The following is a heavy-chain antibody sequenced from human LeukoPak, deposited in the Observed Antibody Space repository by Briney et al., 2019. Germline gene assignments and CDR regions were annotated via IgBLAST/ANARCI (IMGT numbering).Heavy chain of an antibody. V-gene: IGHV1-24*01. Sequence: GASVKVSCKVSGYTLTQLSMHWVRQAPGKGLEWRGGFDPEDGETIYAQKFQGRVTMTEDTSTDTAYMELSSLRSEDTAVYYCATLKRGYSYIFDYWGQGTLVTVSS. CDR1: GYTLTQLS. D-gene: IGHD5-18*01. J-gene: IGHJ4*02. CDR3: ATLKRGYSYIFDY. CDR2: FDPEDGET.